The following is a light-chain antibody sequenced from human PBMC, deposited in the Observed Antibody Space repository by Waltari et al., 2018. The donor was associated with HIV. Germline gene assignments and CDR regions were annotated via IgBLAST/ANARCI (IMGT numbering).Light chain of an antibody. CDR2: RNH. V-gene: IGLV1-47*01. Sequence: QSVLTQPPSVSGTPGQRVTISCSGSRSNIGSNYVYWYQQLPGTAPKLLIYRNHQRPAGVPGRFSGSKSGTSASLAISGLRSEDEGDYHCTTWGGSLSGPVFGGGTKVTVL. CDR3: TTWGGSLSGPV. J-gene: IGLJ3*02. CDR1: RSNIGSNY.